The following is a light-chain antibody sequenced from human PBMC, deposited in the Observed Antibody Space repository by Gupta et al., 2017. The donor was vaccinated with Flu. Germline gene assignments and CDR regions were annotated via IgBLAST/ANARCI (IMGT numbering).Light chain of an antibody. CDR3: SSYSSSSTLFV. CDR2: EVS. Sequence: QSALTPPASVSGPPGQSITISCTGTSSDVGGYNYVSWYQQHPGIAPKLMIYEVSNRPSGVSSRFSGSKSGNTASLTISGLQAEDESDYYCSSYSSSSTLFVFGTGTKVTVL. V-gene: IGLV2-14*01. CDR1: SSDVGGYNY. J-gene: IGLJ1*01.